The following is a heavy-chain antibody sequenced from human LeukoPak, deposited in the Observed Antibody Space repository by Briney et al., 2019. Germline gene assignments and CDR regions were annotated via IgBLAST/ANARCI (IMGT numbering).Heavy chain of an antibody. Sequence: GGSLRLSCAASGFTFSSYDMHWVRQATGKGLACVSAIGTAGDTYYPGSVKGRFTISRENAKNSLYLQMNSLRAGDTAVYYCARVLGSGSYGMDVWGQGTTVTVSS. CDR1: GFTFSSYD. J-gene: IGHJ6*02. V-gene: IGHV3-13*01. CDR3: ARVLGSGSYGMDV. D-gene: IGHD3-10*01. CDR2: IGTAGDT.